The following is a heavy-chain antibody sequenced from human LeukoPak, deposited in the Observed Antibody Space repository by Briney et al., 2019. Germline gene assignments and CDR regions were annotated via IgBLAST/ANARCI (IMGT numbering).Heavy chain of an antibody. V-gene: IGHV3-23*01. CDR2: ISGSGGST. Sequence: PGGSLRLSCAASGFTFNTYAMSWVRQAPGKGLEWVSAISGSGGSTYYADSVKGRFTISRDNSKNTLYLQMNSLRAEDTAVYYCAKDGSNYFITMLFDIWGQGTMVTVSS. CDR1: GFTFNTYA. CDR3: AKDGSNYFITMLFDI. J-gene: IGHJ3*02. D-gene: IGHD3-10*01.